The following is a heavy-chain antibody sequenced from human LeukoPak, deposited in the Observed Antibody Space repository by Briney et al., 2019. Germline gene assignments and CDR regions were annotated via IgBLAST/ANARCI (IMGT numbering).Heavy chain of an antibody. Sequence: SVKVSCKASGGTFSSYTISWVRQAPGQGLEWMGRIIPILGIANYAQKFQGRVTITADKSTRTAYMELSSLRSEDTAVYYCARDRDIVVVPAADPSYYMDVWGKGTTVTVSS. CDR2: IIPILGIA. CDR3: ARDRDIVVVPAADPSYYMDV. CDR1: GGTFSSYT. D-gene: IGHD2-2*01. J-gene: IGHJ6*03. V-gene: IGHV1-69*04.